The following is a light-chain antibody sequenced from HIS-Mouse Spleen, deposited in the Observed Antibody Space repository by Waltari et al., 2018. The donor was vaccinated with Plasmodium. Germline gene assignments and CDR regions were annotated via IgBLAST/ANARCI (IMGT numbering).Light chain of an antibody. CDR2: DAS. CDR1: QDISNY. Sequence: DIQMTQSPSSLSASVGDRVTITGQASQDISNYLNWYQQKPGTAPKLLMYDASNLETGVPSRFSGSGSGTDFTFTISSLQPEDIATYYCQQYDNLPPLFTFGPGTKVDIK. V-gene: IGKV1-33*01. J-gene: IGKJ3*01. CDR3: QQYDNLPPLFT.